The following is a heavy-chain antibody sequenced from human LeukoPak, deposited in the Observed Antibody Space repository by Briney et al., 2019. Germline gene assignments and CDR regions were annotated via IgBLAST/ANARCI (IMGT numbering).Heavy chain of an antibody. D-gene: IGHD3-10*01. V-gene: IGHV3-23*01. CDR3: ARDLEVRGVMPAAFDI. CDR2: FSGSGGNT. J-gene: IGHJ3*02. CDR1: GFTFSSYG. Sequence: PGGSLRLSCAASGFTFSSYGMTWVRQAPGKGLEWVSTFSGSGGNTYYADSVKGRFTISRDNSKNTLYLQMNSLRAEDTAVYYCARDLEVRGVMPAAFDIWGQGTMVTVSS.